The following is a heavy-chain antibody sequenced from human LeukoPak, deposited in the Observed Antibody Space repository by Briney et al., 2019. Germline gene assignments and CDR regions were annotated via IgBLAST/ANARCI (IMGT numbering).Heavy chain of an antibody. CDR2: ISSSSSYI. D-gene: IGHD3-3*01. J-gene: IGHJ4*02. CDR1: GFILSNYG. Sequence: GGSLRLSCAGSGFILSNYGMPWVRQAPGKGLEWVSSISSSSSYIYYADSVKGRFTISRDNAKNSLYLQMNSLRAEDTAVYYCARTIFGVVIAHLDYWGQGTLVTVSS. V-gene: IGHV3-21*01. CDR3: ARTIFGVVIAHLDY.